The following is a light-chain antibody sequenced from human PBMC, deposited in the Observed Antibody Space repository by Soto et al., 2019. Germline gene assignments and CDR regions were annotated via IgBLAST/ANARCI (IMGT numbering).Light chain of an antibody. V-gene: IGKV1-33*01. CDR2: DTF. J-gene: IGKJ5*01. CDR1: QDIDKY. CDR3: QQYYDLQIT. Sequence: DIQMTQSPSSLSASVGDRVTITCRASQDIDKYLNWYQQRPGKAPKLLIDDTFNLQTGVPSRFSGSASGTHFTLTISSLQPEDIATYYCQQYYDLQITFGQGTRLEIK.